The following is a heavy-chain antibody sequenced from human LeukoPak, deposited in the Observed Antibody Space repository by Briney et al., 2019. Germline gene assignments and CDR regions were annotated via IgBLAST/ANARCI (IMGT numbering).Heavy chain of an antibody. Sequence: ASVKVSCKASGYSFNGYSMNWVRQAPGQGLEWMGWINTNTGKPTYGQGFTGRFVFSLDTSVSTAYLQISSLKAEDTAVYYCARDGYYDILTGYYPGYWGQGTLVTVSS. CDR1: GYSFNGYS. D-gene: IGHD3-9*01. V-gene: IGHV7-4-1*02. CDR2: INTNTGKP. CDR3: ARDGYYDILTGYYPGY. J-gene: IGHJ4*02.